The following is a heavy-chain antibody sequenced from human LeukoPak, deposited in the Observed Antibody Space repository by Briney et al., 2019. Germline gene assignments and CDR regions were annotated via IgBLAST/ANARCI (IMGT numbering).Heavy chain of an antibody. CDR3: ARSGSSSGYLLDY. J-gene: IGHJ4*02. D-gene: IGHD3-22*01. CDR2: VYYSGST. CDR1: GGSISGRSYY. V-gene: IGHV4-39*01. Sequence: PSETLSLTCTVSGGSISGRSYYWGWIRQPPGRGLEWIGSVYYSGSTYYNPSLKSRVTISVDTSKNQFSLKLSSVTAADTAVYYCARSGSSSGYLLDYWGQGTLVTVSS.